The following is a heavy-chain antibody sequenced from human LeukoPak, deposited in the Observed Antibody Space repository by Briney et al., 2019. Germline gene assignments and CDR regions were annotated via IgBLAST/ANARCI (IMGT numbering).Heavy chain of an antibody. CDR1: GFTISDND. J-gene: IGHJ4*02. Sequence: GTLTLSCAASGFTISDNDMSWVRQAPGKGLEWVSDIHSGGRTYYTDSLKDRFTISRDNSENTLYLQMNSLSAEDTAVYYCARNGIYGDYVWGQGTLVTVSS. D-gene: IGHD4-17*01. V-gene: IGHV3-66*01. CDR3: ARNGIYGDYV. CDR2: IHSGGRT.